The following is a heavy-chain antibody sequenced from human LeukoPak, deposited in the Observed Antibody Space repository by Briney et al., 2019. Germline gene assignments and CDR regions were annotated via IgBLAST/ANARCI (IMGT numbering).Heavy chain of an antibody. CDR1: GYTFTSYD. Sequence: VASVKVSCKASGYTFTSYDINRVRQATGQGLEWMGWMNPNSGNTGYAQKFQGRVTMTRNTSISTAYMELSSLRSEDTAVYYCARGPLTYYYDSSGYYFQHWGQGTLVTVSS. CDR3: ARGPLTYYYDSSGYYFQH. J-gene: IGHJ1*01. V-gene: IGHV1-8*01. CDR2: MNPNSGNT. D-gene: IGHD3-22*01.